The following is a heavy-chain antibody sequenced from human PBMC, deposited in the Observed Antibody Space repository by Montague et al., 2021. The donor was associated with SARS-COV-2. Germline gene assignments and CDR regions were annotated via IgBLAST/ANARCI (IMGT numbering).Heavy chain of an antibody. Sequence: SETLSLTCTVSGGSINDYCWTWVRQPAGEGLEWIGRIYSSGSANXNPXLESRVTMSLDTSKNQFSLNVNSVTAADTAVYYCARVLPDPVRTQYAFDIWGQGTLVTVSS. CDR3: ARVLPDPVRTQYAFDI. CDR2: IYSSGSA. J-gene: IGHJ3*02. V-gene: IGHV4-4*07. CDR1: GGSINDYC.